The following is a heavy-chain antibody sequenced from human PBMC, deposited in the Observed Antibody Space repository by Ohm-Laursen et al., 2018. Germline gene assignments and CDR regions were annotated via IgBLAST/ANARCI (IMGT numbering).Heavy chain of an antibody. CDR2: IYYSWST. J-gene: IGHJ5*02. V-gene: IGHV4-59*08. CDR3: ARLAVPATGYSYINP. Sequence: SVTLSLTCTVSGGSISSYYWSWIRQPPGKGLEWIAYIYYSWSTNYNPSLKSRVTISVDTSKNQFPHKLSSVTAADTAVYYCARLAVPATGYSYINPWGQGTLVTVSS. CDR1: GGSISSYY. D-gene: IGHD5-18*01.